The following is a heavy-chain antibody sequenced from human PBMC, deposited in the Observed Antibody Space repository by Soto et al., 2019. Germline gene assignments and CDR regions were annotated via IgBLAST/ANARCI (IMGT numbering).Heavy chain of an antibody. CDR1: GGSFSGYY. CDR2: INHSGST. CDR3: ARGTSAPFYDYIWGSYRTIQFDY. Sequence: PSETLSLTCAVYGGSFSGYYWSWIRQPPGKGLEWIGEINHSGSTNYNPSLKSRVTISVDTSKNQFSLKLSSVTAADTAVYYCARGTSAPFYDYIWGSYRTIQFDYWGQGTLVTVSS. J-gene: IGHJ4*02. D-gene: IGHD3-16*02. V-gene: IGHV4-34*01.